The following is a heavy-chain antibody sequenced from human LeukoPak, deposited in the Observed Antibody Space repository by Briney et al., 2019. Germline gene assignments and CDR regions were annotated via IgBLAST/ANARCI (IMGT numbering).Heavy chain of an antibody. CDR1: GGSFSGYY. J-gene: IGHJ4*02. CDR2: INHSGST. Sequence: SSETLSLTCAVYGGSFSGYYWSWIRQPPGKGLEWIGEINHSGSTNYNPSLKSRVTISVDTSKNQFSLKLSSVTAADTAVYYCASLRSTEFDYWGQGTLVTVSS. CDR3: ASLRSTEFDY. V-gene: IGHV4-34*01. D-gene: IGHD1-14*01.